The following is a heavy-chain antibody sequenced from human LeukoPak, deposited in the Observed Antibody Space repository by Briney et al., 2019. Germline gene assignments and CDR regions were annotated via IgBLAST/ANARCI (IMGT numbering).Heavy chain of an antibody. CDR3: ARHLPGGTNFDY. J-gene: IGHJ4*02. CDR1: GGSFSSYY. Sequence: PSETLSLTCAVYGGSFSSYYWSWIRQPPGKGLEWIGYIYYSGSTNYNPSLKSRVTISVDTSKNQFSLKLSSVTAADTAVYYCARHLPGGTNFDYWGQGTLVTVSS. V-gene: IGHV4-59*08. CDR2: IYYSGST. D-gene: IGHD1-1*01.